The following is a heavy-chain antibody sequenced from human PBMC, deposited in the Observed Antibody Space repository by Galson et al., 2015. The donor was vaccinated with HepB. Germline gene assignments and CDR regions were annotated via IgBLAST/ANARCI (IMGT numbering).Heavy chain of an antibody. Sequence: SVKVSCKASGGTFSSYAISWVRQAPGQGLEWMGRIIPILGIADYAQKFQGRVTITADKSASTAYMELSSLRSEDTAVYYCAREPIVVVVAAGKINYWYFDLWGRGTLVTVSS. CDR2: IIPILGIA. D-gene: IGHD2-15*01. V-gene: IGHV1-69*04. CDR3: AREPIVVVVAAGKINYWYFDL. J-gene: IGHJ2*01. CDR1: GGTFSSYA.